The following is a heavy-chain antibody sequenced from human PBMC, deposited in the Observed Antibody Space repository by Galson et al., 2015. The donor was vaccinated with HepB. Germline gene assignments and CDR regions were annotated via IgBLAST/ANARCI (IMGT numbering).Heavy chain of an antibody. D-gene: IGHD3-10*01. CDR3: ARGGTMVRRVIIPYYYYGMDV. Sequence: SLRLSCAASGFTFSSYAMHWVRKAPGKGLEWVAVISYDGSNKYYADSVKGRFTISRDNSKNTLYLQMNSLRAEDTAVYYCARGGTMVRRVIIPYYYYGMDVWGQGTTVTVSS. CDR2: ISYDGSNK. CDR1: GFTFSSYA. J-gene: IGHJ6*02. V-gene: IGHV3-30*04.